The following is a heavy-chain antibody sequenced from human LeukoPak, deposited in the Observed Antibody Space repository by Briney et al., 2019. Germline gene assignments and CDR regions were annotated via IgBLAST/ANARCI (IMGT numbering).Heavy chain of an antibody. CDR3: ARDGWGDNYFDY. J-gene: IGHJ4*02. V-gene: IGHV1-69*05. Sequence: SVKVSCKASGGTFSSYAISWVRQAPGQGLEWMGGIIPIFGTANYAQKFQGRVTMTRDTSTSTVYMELSSLRSEDTAVYYCARDGWGDNYFDYWGQGTLVTVSS. D-gene: IGHD3-16*01. CDR1: GGTFSSYA. CDR2: IIPIFGTA.